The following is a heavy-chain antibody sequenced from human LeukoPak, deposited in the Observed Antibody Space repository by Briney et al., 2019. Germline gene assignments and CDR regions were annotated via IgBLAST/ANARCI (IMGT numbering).Heavy chain of an antibody. CDR3: ARVRYSSSFYYYYYMDV. CDR2: ISSSSSYI. J-gene: IGHJ6*03. Sequence: GGSLRLSCAASGFTFSSYWMYWVRQVPGKGLVWVSSISSSSSYIYYADSVKGRFTISRDNAKNSLYLQMNSLRAEDTAVYYCARVRYSSSFYYYYYMDVWGKGTTVTVSS. D-gene: IGHD6-6*01. CDR1: GFTFSSYW. V-gene: IGHV3-21*01.